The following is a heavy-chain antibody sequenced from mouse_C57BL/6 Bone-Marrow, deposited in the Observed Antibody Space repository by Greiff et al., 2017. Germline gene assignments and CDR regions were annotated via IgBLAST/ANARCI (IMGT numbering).Heavy chain of an antibody. Sequence: QVQLQQSGAELVKPGASVKVSCKASGYTFTSYWMHWVKQRPGQGLEWIGRIHPSDSDTNYNQKFKGQATLTVDKSSSTTYMQLSSLTSVNSAVNYCAILWLRDYYAMDYWGQGTSVTVSS. CDR3: AILWLRDYYAMDY. V-gene: IGHV1-74*01. CDR1: GYTFTSYW. J-gene: IGHJ4*01. CDR2: IHPSDSDT. D-gene: IGHD2-2*01.